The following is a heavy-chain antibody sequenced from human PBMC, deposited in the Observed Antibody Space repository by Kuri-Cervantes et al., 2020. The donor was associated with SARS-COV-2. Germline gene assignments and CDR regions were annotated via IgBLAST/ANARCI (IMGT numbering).Heavy chain of an antibody. D-gene: IGHD3-3*01. J-gene: IGHJ6*03. CDR1: GYTFTGYY. CDR3: ATWSGYYYYMDV. Sequence: ASVKVSCKASGYTFTGYYMHWVRQAPGQGLEWMGWINPNSGNTGYAQKFQGRVTMTRNTSISTAYMELSSLRSEGTAVYYCATWSGYYYYMDVWGKGTTVTVSS. CDR2: INPNSGNT. V-gene: IGHV1-8*02.